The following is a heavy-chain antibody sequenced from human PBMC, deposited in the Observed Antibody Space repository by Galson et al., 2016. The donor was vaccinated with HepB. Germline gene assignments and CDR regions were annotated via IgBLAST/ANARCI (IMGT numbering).Heavy chain of an antibody. V-gene: IGHV3-21*01. CDR1: GFTFNSYN. CDR3: TRAYVGKARRGTYWYFDL. Sequence: SLSLSCAASGFTFNSYNMNLVRQAPGKGLEWVSSITSSSNYIYYADSVRGRLTISRDTAKNSLHPQMNRLRAEDTAVYYCTRAYVGKARRGTYWYFDLWCRGTLVTVSS. D-gene: IGHD4-23*01. CDR2: ITSSSNYI. J-gene: IGHJ2*01.